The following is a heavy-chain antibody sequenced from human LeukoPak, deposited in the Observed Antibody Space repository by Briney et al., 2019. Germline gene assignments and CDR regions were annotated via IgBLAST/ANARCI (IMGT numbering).Heavy chain of an antibody. CDR3: ARDTERPPVLRLFDWFAPQQPSYDAFDI. D-gene: IGHD3-9*01. CDR1: GYTFTSYG. CDR2: ISAYNGNT. V-gene: IGHV1-18*01. J-gene: IGHJ3*02. Sequence: GASVKVSCKASGYTFTSYGISWVRQAPGRGLEWMGWISAYNGNTNYAQKLQGRVTMTTDTSTSTAYMELRSLRSDDTAVYYCARDTERPPVLRLFDWFAPQQPSYDAFDIWGQGTMVTVSS.